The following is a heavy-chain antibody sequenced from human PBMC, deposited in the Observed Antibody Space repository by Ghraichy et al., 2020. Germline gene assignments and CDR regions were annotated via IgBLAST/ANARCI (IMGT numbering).Heavy chain of an antibody. CDR2: INHSGST. Sequence: SETLSLTCAVYGGSFSSYYWSWIRQPPGKGLEWIGEINHSGSTNYNPSLKSRVTISVDTSKNQFSLKLSSVTAADTAVYYCARAFKQLVGKYYYYGMDVWGQGTTVTVSS. V-gene: IGHV4-34*01. CDR1: GGSFSSYY. CDR3: ARAFKQLVGKYYYYGMDV. D-gene: IGHD6-6*01. J-gene: IGHJ6*02.